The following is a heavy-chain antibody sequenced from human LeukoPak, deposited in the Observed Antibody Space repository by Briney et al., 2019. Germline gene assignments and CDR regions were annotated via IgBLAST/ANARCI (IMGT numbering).Heavy chain of an antibody. CDR2: ISAYNGNT. J-gene: IGHJ3*02. D-gene: IGHD3-10*01. Sequence: EASVKVSCKASGYTFSSYGISWVRQAPGQRLEWMGWISAYNGNTNYAQKFQGRVTVITDTSTNTAYMELRSLRSDDTAVYYCARDGFFGSGIVGAFDIWGQGTMVTVSS. V-gene: IGHV1-18*01. CDR3: ARDGFFGSGIVGAFDI. CDR1: GYTFSSYG.